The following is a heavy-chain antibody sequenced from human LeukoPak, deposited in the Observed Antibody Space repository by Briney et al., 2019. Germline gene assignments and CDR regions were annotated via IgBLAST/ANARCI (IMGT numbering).Heavy chain of an antibody. Sequence: GGSLRLSCAASGFTFSSYSMNWVRQAPGKGLEWVSYISSSSSTIYYADSVKGRFTISRDNAKNSLYLQMNSLRAEDTALYYCAKDTADDILTGYYKVWGQGTLVTVSS. J-gene: IGHJ4*02. CDR2: ISSSSSTI. CDR3: AKDTADDILTGYYKV. CDR1: GFTFSSYS. D-gene: IGHD3-9*01. V-gene: IGHV3-48*01.